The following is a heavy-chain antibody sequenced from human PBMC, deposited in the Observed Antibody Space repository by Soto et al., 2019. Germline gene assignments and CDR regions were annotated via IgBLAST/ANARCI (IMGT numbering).Heavy chain of an antibody. CDR3: ARQSYDSSDYFDY. V-gene: IGHV4-39*01. CDR2: ISYSGNT. J-gene: IGHJ4*02. D-gene: IGHD3-22*01. Sequence: PSETLSLTCTVSGDSINSSIYDWGWIRQPPGKGLEWIGSISYSGNTYYNPSLKSRVTISVDTSRIHFSLKLISVTAADTAVYYCARQSYDSSDYFDYWGQGTLVTVSS. CDR1: GDSINSSIYD.